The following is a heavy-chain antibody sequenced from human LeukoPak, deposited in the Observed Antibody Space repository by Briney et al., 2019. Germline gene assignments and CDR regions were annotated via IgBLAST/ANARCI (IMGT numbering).Heavy chain of an antibody. CDR3: ARDSYSSSYDY. J-gene: IGHJ4*02. D-gene: IGHD6-13*01. Sequence: TSETLSLTCTVSGGSISSGGYYWSWIRQHPGKGLEWIGYIYYSGSTYYNPSLKSRVTISVDTSKNQLSLKLSSVTAADTAVYYCARDSYSSSYDYWGQGTLVTVSS. V-gene: IGHV4-31*03. CDR2: IYYSGST. CDR1: GGSISSGGYY.